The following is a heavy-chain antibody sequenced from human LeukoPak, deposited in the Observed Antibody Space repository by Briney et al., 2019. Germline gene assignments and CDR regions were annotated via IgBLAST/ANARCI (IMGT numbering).Heavy chain of an antibody. CDR2: IGASGSST. D-gene: IGHD3-10*01. CDR1: EFLFSSYA. CDR3: ARGLSSVNDAFDI. J-gene: IGHJ3*02. Sequence: PGGSLRLSCAASEFLFSSYAMNWVRHAPGKGLEWVSGIGASGSSTYYADSVKGRFTISRDNSKTTLYLQMNSLRAEDTAVYYCARGLSSVNDAFDIWGQGTMVTVSS. V-gene: IGHV3-23*01.